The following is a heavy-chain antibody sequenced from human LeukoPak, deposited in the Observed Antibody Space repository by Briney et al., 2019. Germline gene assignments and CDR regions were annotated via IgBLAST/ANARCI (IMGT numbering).Heavy chain of an antibody. J-gene: IGHJ4*02. V-gene: IGHV5-51*01. CDR3: ARRAYGGNSDFDF. D-gene: IGHD4-23*01. CDR2: IYPGDSET. CDR1: GYSFTSYW. Sequence: GESLKISCKGSGYSFTSYWIAWVRQMPGKGLEWMGIIYPGDSETRNSPSFQGQVTISADKSISAAYLQWSSPKASDTAMYYCARRAYGGNSDFDFWGQGTLVTVSS.